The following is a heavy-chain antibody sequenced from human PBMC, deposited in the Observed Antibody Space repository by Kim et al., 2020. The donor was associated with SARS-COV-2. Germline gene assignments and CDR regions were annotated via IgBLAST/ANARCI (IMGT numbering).Heavy chain of an antibody. CDR3: ARARGTDY. CDR2: SEK. J-gene: IGHJ4*02. V-gene: IGHV3-7*04. Sequence: SEKYYVDSVRGRFPISRDNAKNSVYLQMNGLRTGDTAVYYCARARGTDYGGQGTLVTVSS. D-gene: IGHD3-16*01.